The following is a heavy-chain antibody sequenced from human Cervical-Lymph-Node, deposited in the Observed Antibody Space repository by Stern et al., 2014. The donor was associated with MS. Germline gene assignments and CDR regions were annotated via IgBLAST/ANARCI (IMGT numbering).Heavy chain of an antibody. J-gene: IGHJ6*02. CDR2: INPNSGDT. Sequence: QMQLVQYGAEVKKPGASVKVPCKASGYTFTGYYLHWVRQAPGQGLEWMGRINPNSGDTKYAQNFQDRVTMTRDMSISTAYMELSRLRSDDTAVYYCARSLNWNDVEDYHYGLDVWGQGTTVTVSS. CDR1: GYTFTGYY. CDR3: ARSLNWNDVEDYHYGLDV. D-gene: IGHD1-1*01. V-gene: IGHV1-2*06.